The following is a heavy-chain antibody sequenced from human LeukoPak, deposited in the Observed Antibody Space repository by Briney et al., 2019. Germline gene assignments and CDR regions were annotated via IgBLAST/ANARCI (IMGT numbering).Heavy chain of an antibody. J-gene: IGHJ4*02. V-gene: IGHV4-39*01. Sequence: ASETLSLTCTVSGGSITSYSYYWGWIRQPPGKGLEWIASIYYGGDTNYNPSLKSRVTISVDTSKNQFSLKLISVTAADTAVYYCARHRRSSGWPYYFDYCGEGTLVAVSS. CDR2: IYYGGDT. CDR3: ARHRRSSGWPYYFDY. CDR1: GGSITSYSYY. D-gene: IGHD6-19*01.